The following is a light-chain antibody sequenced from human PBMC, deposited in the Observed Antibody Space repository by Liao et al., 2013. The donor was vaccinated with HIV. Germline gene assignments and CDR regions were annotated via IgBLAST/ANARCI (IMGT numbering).Light chain of an antibody. CDR2: YDS. J-gene: IGLJ2*01. CDR3: QVWGNSVGHVV. V-gene: IGLV3-21*01. Sequence: SYELTQPPSVSVAPGKTATITCGGDNIGSKSVHWYQQKPGQAPVVVIYYDSDRPSGIPERLSGSNSGNTATLTISRVEAGDEADYYCQVWGNSVGHVVFGGGTKLTVL. CDR1: NIGSKS.